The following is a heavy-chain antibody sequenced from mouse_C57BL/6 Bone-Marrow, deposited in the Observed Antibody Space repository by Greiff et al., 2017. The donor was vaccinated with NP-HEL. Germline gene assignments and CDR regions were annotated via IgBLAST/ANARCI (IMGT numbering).Heavy chain of an antibody. Sequence: EVQGVASGGGLVQPGGSLKLSCAASGFTFRDYYMYWVRPTPETRLEWVAYISNGVGSTYYPDTVKGRFTISRDNAKNTLYLQMSRLKSEDTAMYYCARHERSAWFAYWGQGTLVTVSA. CDR3: ARHERSAWFAY. CDR2: ISNGVGST. J-gene: IGHJ3*01. D-gene: IGHD1-1*01. CDR1: GFTFRDYY. V-gene: IGHV5-12*01.